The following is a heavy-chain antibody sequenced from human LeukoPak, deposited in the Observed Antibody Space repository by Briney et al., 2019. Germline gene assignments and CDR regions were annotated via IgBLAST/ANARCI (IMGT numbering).Heavy chain of an antibody. D-gene: IGHD2-2*01. V-gene: IGHV3-7*01. CDR3: ARDFLGYCSSTSCYAGYFPH. CDR1: GFTFSSYW. J-gene: IGHJ1*01. Sequence: GGSLRHSCAASGFTFSSYWMSWVRQAPGKGLEWVANIKQDGSEKYYVDSVKGRFTISRDNAKNSLYLQMNSLRAEDTAVYYCARDFLGYCSSTSCYAGYFPHWGQATLATVSS. CDR2: IKQDGSEK.